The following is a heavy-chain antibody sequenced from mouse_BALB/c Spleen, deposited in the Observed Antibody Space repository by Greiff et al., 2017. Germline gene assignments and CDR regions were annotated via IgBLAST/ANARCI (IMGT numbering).Heavy chain of an antibody. V-gene: IGHV5-12-1*01. Sequence: EVKLMESGGGLVKPGGSLKLSCAASGFAFSSYDMSWVRQTPEKRLEWVAYISSGGGSTYYPDTVKGRFTISRDNAKNTLYLQMSSLKSEDTAMYYCARQGGVYGNFHMDYWGQGTSVTVSS. CDR3: ARQGGVYGNFHMDY. D-gene: IGHD2-1*01. CDR2: ISSGGGST. CDR1: GFAFSSYD. J-gene: IGHJ4*01.